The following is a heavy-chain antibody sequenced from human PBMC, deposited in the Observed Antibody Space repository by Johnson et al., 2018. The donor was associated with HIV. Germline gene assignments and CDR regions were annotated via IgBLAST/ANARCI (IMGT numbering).Heavy chain of an antibody. V-gene: IGHV3-30-3*01. J-gene: IGHJ3*02. CDR2: ISDDGNNK. CDR1: GLTFSNAW. Sequence: QMLLVESGGGLVTPGGSLRLSCVASGLTFSNAWMSWVRQAPGKGLEWVALISDDGNNKYYADSVKGRFTISRDNSKNTLYLQMNSLKTEDTAVYYCTTGLSSGKGAFDIWGQGTMVTVSS. CDR3: TTGLSSGKGAFDI. D-gene: IGHD5-12*01.